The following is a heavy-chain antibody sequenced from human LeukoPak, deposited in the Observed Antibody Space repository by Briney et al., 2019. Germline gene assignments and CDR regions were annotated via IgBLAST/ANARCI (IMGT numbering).Heavy chain of an antibody. D-gene: IGHD4-23*01. V-gene: IGHV1-69*01. CDR2: ILPIFGTA. J-gene: IGHJ5*02. CDR1: GGTFGSYY. CDR3: ARDRGGLDP. Sequence: SVKVSCKTSGGTFGSYYISWVRQAPGQGLDWMGGILPIFGTADYAQKFQGRVTITGDESTNTAYMELKSLTSEDTAVYDCARDRGGLDPWGQGTLVTVSS.